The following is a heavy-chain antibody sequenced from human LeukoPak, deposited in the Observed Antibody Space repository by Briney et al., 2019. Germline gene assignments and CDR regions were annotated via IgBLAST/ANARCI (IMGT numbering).Heavy chain of an antibody. CDR3: AKVNRDGVKLASLGN. J-gene: IGHJ4*02. Sequence: GRSLRLSCAASGFTFRSYAMHWVRQAPGKGPEWVAVISYDGSYKSYADSVQGRFAISRDDSRKTLYLQMNSLRPEDTAVYYCAKVNRDGVKLASLGNWGQGTLVTVSS. CDR1: GFTFRSYA. V-gene: IGHV3-30*18. D-gene: IGHD3-10*01. CDR2: ISYDGSYK.